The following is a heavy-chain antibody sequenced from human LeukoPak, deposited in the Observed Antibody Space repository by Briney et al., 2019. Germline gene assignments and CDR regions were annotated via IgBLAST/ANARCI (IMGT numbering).Heavy chain of an antibody. CDR2: ISWNSGSI. CDR3: AKTGGAWELTD. J-gene: IGHJ4*02. CDR1: GFTFDDYA. V-gene: IGHV3-9*01. Sequence: PGRSLRLSCAASGFTFDDYAMHWVRQAPGKGLEWVSGISWNSGSIGYADSLKGRFTISRDNSKNTLYLQMNSLRAEDTAVYYCAKTGGAWELTDWGQGTLVTFSS. D-gene: IGHD1-26*01.